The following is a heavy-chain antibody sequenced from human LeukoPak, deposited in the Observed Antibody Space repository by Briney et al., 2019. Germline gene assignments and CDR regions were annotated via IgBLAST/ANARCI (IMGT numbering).Heavy chain of an antibody. CDR2: IIPIFGTA. D-gene: IGHD1-20*01. V-gene: IGHV1-69*05. J-gene: IGHJ4*02. Sequence: SVKVSCKASGGTFSSYAISWVRQAPGQGLEWMGGIIPIFGTANYAQKFQGRVTITTDESTSTAYMELSSLRSDDTAVYYCARGFRSLITGTTGSDYWGQGTLVTVSS. CDR1: GGTFSSYA. CDR3: ARGFRSLITGTTGSDY.